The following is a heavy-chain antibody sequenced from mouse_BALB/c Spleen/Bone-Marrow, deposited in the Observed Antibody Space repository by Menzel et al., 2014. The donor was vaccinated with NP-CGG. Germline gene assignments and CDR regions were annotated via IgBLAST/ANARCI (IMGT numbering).Heavy chain of an antibody. CDR1: GFNIKDTY. CDR3: ASYRYGWSFDV. V-gene: IGHV14-3*02. Sequence: VQLQQSGAELVKPGASVKLSCTASGFNIKDTYMHWVKQRPEQGLEWIGRIDPANGNTKYDPKFQGKATITADTSSNTAYLQLSSLTSEDTAVYYCASYRYGWSFDVWGAGTTVTVSS. D-gene: IGHD2-14*01. J-gene: IGHJ1*01. CDR2: IDPANGNT.